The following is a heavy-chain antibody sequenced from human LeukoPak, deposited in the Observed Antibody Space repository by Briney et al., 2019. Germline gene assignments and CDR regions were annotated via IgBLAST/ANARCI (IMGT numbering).Heavy chain of an antibody. D-gene: IGHD1-26*01. CDR1: GFTFSSYG. V-gene: IGHV3-30*02. J-gene: IGHJ3*02. CDR2: IRYDGSDK. CDR3: ARLGGAFDI. Sequence: GGSLRLSCAASGFTFSSYGMHWVRQAPGKGLKWVAFIRYDGSDKYYGDSVKGRFTISRDNSMNTLYLQMNSLRAEDTAVYYCARLGGAFDIWGQGTMVTVSS.